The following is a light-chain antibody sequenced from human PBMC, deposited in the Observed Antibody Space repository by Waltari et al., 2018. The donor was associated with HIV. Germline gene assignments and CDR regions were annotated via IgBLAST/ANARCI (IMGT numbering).Light chain of an antibody. CDR1: LPNLVRNY. Sequence: SVMPLPHSASATLVHRVTIPCPRSLPNLVRNYLYLYQQLPGTAPQLPIYRTNQRPSGVPDRFSGSKSGTSASLAITGLRSEDEADYYCAAWDDGLSGPVFGGGTKLTVL. V-gene: IGLV1-47*01. CDR2: RTN. J-gene: IGLJ3*02. CDR3: AAWDDGLSGPV.